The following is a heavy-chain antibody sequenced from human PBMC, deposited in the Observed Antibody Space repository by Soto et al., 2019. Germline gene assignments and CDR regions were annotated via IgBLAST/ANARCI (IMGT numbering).Heavy chain of an antibody. Sequence: PGGSLRLSCGASGFPFSSDAMSGVRQAPGKGLEWVSAISGSGGSTYYADSVKGRFTISRDNSKNTLYLQMNSLRAEDTAVYYCAKDRRSSSWYVYWGQGTLVTVSS. V-gene: IGHV3-23*01. CDR1: GFPFSSDA. J-gene: IGHJ4*02. D-gene: IGHD6-13*01. CDR2: ISGSGGST. CDR3: AKDRRSSSWYVY.